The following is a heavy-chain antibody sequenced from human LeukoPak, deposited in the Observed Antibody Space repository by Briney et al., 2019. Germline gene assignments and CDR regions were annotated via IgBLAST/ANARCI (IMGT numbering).Heavy chain of an antibody. Sequence: GGSLRLSCAASGFTFNDYGMHWVRQAPGKGLEWVAIIWYDGSTKYYAESVKGRFTISRDNSKNTLYLQMNSLRAEDTAVYYCASLGATTVFDYWGQGTLVTVSS. CDR3: ASLGATTVFDY. CDR2: IWYDGSTK. V-gene: IGHV3-30*02. J-gene: IGHJ4*02. CDR1: GFTFNDYG. D-gene: IGHD1-26*01.